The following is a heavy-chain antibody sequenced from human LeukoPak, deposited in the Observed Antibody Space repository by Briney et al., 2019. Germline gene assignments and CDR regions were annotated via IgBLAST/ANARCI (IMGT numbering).Heavy chain of an antibody. CDR3: AKDRAVAGTLPSHIPTTLDY. J-gene: IGHJ4*02. CDR1: GFTFSSYG. V-gene: IGHV3-30*02. Sequence: PGGSLRLSCAASGFTFSSYGMHWVRQAPGKGLEWVAFIRYDGSNKYYADSVKGRFTISRDNSKNTLYLQMNSLRAEDTAVYYCAKDRAVAGTLPSHIPTTLDYWGQGTLVTVSS. CDR2: IRYDGSNK. D-gene: IGHD6-19*01.